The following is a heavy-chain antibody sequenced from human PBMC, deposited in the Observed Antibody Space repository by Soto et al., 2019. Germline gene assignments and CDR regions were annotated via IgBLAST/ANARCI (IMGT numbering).Heavy chain of an antibody. CDR2: IIPIFGTA. CDR1: GGTFSSYA. D-gene: IGHD3-22*01. V-gene: IGHV1-69*13. J-gene: IGHJ5*02. CDR3: ARGYYDSSGYIS. Sequence: SVKVSCKXSGGTFSSYAISWVRQAPGQGLEWMGGIIPIFGTANYAQKFQGRVTITADESTSTAYMELSSLRSEDTAVYYCARGYYDSSGYISWGQGTLVTVSS.